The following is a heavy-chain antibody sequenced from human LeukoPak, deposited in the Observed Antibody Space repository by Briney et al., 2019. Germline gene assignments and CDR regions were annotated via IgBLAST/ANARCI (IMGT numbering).Heavy chain of an antibody. J-gene: IGHJ4*02. CDR2: IYPGDSDT. CDR1: GYSFPNYW. D-gene: IGHD3-3*01. V-gene: IGHV5-51*01. CDR3: ARLTRGDGPGF. Sequence: GESLKIACKGSGYSFPNYWVGWVRQMPGKGLEWMGIIYPGDSDTRYSPSFQGQVTISADKSISTAYLQWSSLKASDTAMYYCARLTRGDGPGFWGQGTLVTVSS.